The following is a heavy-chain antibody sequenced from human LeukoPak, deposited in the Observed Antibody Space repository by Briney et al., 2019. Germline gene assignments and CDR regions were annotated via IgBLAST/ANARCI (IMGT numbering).Heavy chain of an antibody. CDR2: ISYGGSNK. D-gene: IGHD4-17*01. J-gene: IGHJ4*02. CDR3: ESTVTTERSFDC. Sequence: GGSQTLSCAAPGFTFSRFPMHWARQSPGKGLEGVAVISYGGSNKYDDADVEGQFSTSRDNTKNTLYLQKNSLRAEDKTLFYCESTVTTERSFDCWGQGTLVTVSS. CDR1: GFTFSRFP. V-gene: IGHV3-30*14.